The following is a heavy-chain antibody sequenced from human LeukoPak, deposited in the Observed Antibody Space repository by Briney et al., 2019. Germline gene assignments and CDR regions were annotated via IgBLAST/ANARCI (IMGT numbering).Heavy chain of an antibody. CDR3: AKVGARYDILTGYYNVYYFDY. D-gene: IGHD3-9*01. Sequence: GGSLRVSCAASGFTFSSYAMSWVRQAPGKGLEWVSAISGSGGSTYYADSVKGRFTISRDNSKNTLYLQMNSLRAEDTAVYYCAKVGARYDILTGYYNVYYFDYWGQGTLVTVSS. J-gene: IGHJ4*02. CDR1: GFTFSSYA. V-gene: IGHV3-23*01. CDR2: ISGSGGST.